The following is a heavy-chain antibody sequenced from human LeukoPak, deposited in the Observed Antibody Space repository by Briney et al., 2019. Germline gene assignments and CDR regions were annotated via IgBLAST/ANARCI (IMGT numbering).Heavy chain of an antibody. CDR1: GYTFTSYY. D-gene: IGHD3-22*01. J-gene: IGHJ3*02. Sequence: ASVKVSCTASGYTFTSYYMHWVRQAPGQGLEWMGIINPSGGSTSYAQKFQGRVTMTRDTSTSTVYMELSGLRSEDTAVYYCAREWAYDSSGYYYGVSYAFDIWGQGTMVTVSS. V-gene: IGHV1-46*01. CDR3: AREWAYDSSGYYYGVSYAFDI. CDR2: INPSGGST.